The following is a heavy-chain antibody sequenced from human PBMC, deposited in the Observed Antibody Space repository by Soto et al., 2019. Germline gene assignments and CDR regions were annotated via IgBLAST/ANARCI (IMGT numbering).Heavy chain of an antibody. J-gene: IGHJ4*02. Sequence: GGSLRLSCAASGFTFSSYGMHWVRQAPGKGLEWVAVISYDGSNKYYADSVKGRFTISRDNSKNTLYLRMNSLRADDTAVYYCAKGIVVVRGYYFNYWGQGTLVTVSS. CDR3: AKGIVVVRGYYFNY. CDR2: ISYDGSNK. CDR1: GFTFSSYG. D-gene: IGHD3-22*01. V-gene: IGHV3-30*18.